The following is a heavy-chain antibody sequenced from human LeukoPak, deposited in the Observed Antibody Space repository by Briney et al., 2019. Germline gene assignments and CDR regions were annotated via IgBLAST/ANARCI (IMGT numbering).Heavy chain of an antibody. D-gene: IGHD4-23*01. J-gene: IGHJ4*02. CDR1: GFTFSDYY. V-gene: IGHV3-11*06. CDR3: AREETYGGKGLDY. CDR2: ISSSSSYT. Sequence: GGSLRLSCAASGFTFSDYYMGWIRQAPGKGLEWVSYISSSSSYTNYADSVKGRFTISRDNAKNSLYLQMNSLRAEDTAVYYCAREETYGGKGLDYWGQGTLVTVSS.